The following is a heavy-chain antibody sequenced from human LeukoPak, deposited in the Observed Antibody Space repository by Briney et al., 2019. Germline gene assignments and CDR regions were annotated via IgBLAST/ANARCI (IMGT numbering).Heavy chain of an antibody. J-gene: IGHJ6*03. CDR3: ARGRQDVTMIVVVMTAVSYYLDV. V-gene: IGHV4-34*01. D-gene: IGHD3-22*01. CDR2: MNPSGST. CDR1: GGSITGYY. Sequence: SETLSLTCTVSGGSITGYYWTWIRQTPGKGLEWIGEMNPSGSTNYNPSLKSRVTISVDTSKNQFSLKLSSVTAADTAVYYCARGRQDVTMIVVVMTAVSYYLDVWGKGTTVTVS.